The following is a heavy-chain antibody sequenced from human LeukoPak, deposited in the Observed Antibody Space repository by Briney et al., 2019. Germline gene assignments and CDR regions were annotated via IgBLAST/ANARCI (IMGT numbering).Heavy chain of an antibody. Sequence: GGSLRLSCAASGFTFSTYEMNCVRQAPGKGLEWVSFISSSGITYYADSVKGRFTISRDNARNSLYLQMKSLRAEDTAVYYCARGGNIGYNYNAFDVWGQGTMVAVSS. CDR1: GFTFSTYE. CDR2: ISSSGIT. J-gene: IGHJ3*01. CDR3: ARGGNIGYNYNAFDV. D-gene: IGHD3-22*01. V-gene: IGHV3-48*03.